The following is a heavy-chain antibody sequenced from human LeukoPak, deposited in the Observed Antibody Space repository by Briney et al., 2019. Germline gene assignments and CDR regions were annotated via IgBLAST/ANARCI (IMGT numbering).Heavy chain of an antibody. D-gene: IGHD3-10*01. V-gene: IGHV4-38-2*01. CDR1: AYPISTCNY. J-gene: IGHJ3*02. CDR2: MYHSGST. Sequence: SETLSLTCAVSAYPISTCNYWGWIRQPPGKGLEWIGSMYHSGSTYFNPSLKSRVTISVDTPKNQFSLTLSSVTAADTAVYFCARVSGSGTELEAFDIWGQGTMVIVSS. CDR3: ARVSGSGTELEAFDI.